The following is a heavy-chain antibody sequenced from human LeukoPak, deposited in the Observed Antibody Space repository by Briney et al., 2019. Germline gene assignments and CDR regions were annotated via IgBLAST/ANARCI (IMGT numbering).Heavy chain of an antibody. V-gene: IGHV4-34*01. J-gene: IGHJ6*03. CDR3: ARRGMVRGVIRYYYYYMDV. D-gene: IGHD3-10*01. CDR1: GGSFSGYY. CDR2: INHSGST. Sequence: PSETLSLTCAVYGGSFSGYYWSWIRQPPGKGLEWIGEINHSGSTNYNPSLKSRVTISVDTSKNQFSLKLSSVTAADTAVYYCARRGMVRGVIRYYYYYMDVWGKGTTVTISS.